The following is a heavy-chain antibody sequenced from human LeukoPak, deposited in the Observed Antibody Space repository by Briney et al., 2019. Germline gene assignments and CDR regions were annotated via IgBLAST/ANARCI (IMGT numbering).Heavy chain of an antibody. CDR1: GFTFSSYG. V-gene: IGHV3-30*19. CDR2: ISYDGSNK. D-gene: IGHD3-10*01. Sequence: GGSLRLSCAASGFTFSSYGMHWVRQAPGKGLEWVAVISYDGSNKYYADSVKGRFTISRDNSKNTLYLQMNSLRAEDTAVYYCARVLSRWFGLDLYGMDVWGQGTTVTVSS. J-gene: IGHJ6*02. CDR3: ARVLSRWFGLDLYGMDV.